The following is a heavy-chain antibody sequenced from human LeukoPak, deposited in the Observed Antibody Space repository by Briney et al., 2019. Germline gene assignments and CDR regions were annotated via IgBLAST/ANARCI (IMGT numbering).Heavy chain of an antibody. D-gene: IGHD2-2*01. CDR3: AKEFPSSSLLTIQH. CDR1: GFTFSSYS. V-gene: IGHV3-21*04. CDR2: ISSSSSYI. J-gene: IGHJ1*01. Sequence: GGSLRLSCAASGFTFSSYSMNWVRQAPGKGLEWVSSISSSSSYIYYADSVKGRFTISRDNAKNSLYLQMNSPRAEDTAMYYCAKEFPSSSLLTIQHWGQGTLVTVSS.